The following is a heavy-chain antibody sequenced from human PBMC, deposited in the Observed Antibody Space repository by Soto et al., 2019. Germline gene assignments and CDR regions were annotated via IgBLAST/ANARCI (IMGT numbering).Heavy chain of an antibody. Sequence: QVQLQESGPGLVKPSETLSLTCTVSGGSVSSGSYYWSWIRQPPGKGLEWIGYIYYSGSTNYNPSLKSRVTISVDTSKNQFSLKLSSVTAADTAVYYCAREGRWREDYWGQGTLVTVSS. CDR3: AREGRWREDY. CDR1: GGSVSSGSYY. CDR2: IYYSGST. V-gene: IGHV4-61*01. D-gene: IGHD3-10*01. J-gene: IGHJ4*02.